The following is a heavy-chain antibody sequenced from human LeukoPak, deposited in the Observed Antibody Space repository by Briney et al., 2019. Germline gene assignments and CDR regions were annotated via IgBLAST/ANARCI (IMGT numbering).Heavy chain of an antibody. Sequence: SETLSLTCTVSGGSISSSSYYWGWIRQPPGKGLEWIGSIYYSGSTYYNPSLKSRVTISVDTSKNQFSLKLSSVTAADTAVYYCARAAKLRYFDWLPTYYYYYYYMDVWGKGTTVTISS. V-gene: IGHV4-39*07. CDR3: ARAAKLRYFDWLPTYYYYYYYMDV. CDR2: IYYSGST. CDR1: GGSISSSSYY. J-gene: IGHJ6*03. D-gene: IGHD3-9*01.